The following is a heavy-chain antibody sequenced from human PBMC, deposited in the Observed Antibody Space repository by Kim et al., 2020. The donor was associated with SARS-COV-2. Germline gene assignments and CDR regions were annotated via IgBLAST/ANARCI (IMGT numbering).Heavy chain of an antibody. CDR3: ARGMDITMLKPFDY. V-gene: IGHV3-7*03. J-gene: IGHJ4*02. CDR2: IKQDGSEK. Sequence: GGSLRLSCAASGFTFSSYWMSWVRQAPGKGLEWVANIKQDGSEKYYVDSVKGRFTISRDNAKNSLYLQMNSLRAEDTAVYYCARGMDITMLKPFDYWGQGTLVTVSS. CDR1: GFTFSSYW. D-gene: IGHD3-10*02.